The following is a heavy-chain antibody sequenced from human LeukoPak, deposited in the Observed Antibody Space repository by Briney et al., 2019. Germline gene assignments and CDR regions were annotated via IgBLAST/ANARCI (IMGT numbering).Heavy chain of an antibody. CDR3: VSGDYAQFDY. CDR1: GGSFSGYY. V-gene: IGHV4-34*01. J-gene: IGHJ4*02. Sequence: PSETLSLTCAVYGGSFSGYYWSWIRQPPGKGLEWIGEINHSGSTNYNPSLKSRVTISVDTSKNQFSLKLSSVTAADTAVYYCVSGDYAQFDYWGQGTLVTVSS. D-gene: IGHD4-17*01. CDR2: INHSGST.